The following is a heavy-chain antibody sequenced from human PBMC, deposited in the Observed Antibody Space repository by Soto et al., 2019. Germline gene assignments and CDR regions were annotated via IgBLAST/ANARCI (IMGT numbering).Heavy chain of an antibody. CDR1: GFTFSSYG. Sequence: QVQLVESGGGVVQPGRSLRLSCAASGFTFSSYGMHWVRQAPGKGLEWVAVISYDGSNKYYADSVKGRFTISRDNSKNTLYLQMNSLRAEDTAVYYCAKDLRRFAVAGTSIRGSATYYYYGMDVWGQGTTVTVSS. CDR3: AKDLRRFAVAGTSIRGSATYYYYGMDV. J-gene: IGHJ6*02. CDR2: ISYDGSNK. V-gene: IGHV3-30*18. D-gene: IGHD6-19*01.